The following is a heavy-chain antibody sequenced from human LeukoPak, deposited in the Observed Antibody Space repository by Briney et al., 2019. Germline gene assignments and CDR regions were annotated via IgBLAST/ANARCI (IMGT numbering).Heavy chain of an antibody. CDR3: AREGEIAAAADQNCNFYL. J-gene: IGHJ2*01. V-gene: IGHV1-46*03. CDR2: INPSGGST. D-gene: IGHD2-2*01. Sequence: GASVKVSWKASGYTFTSYYMHWVRQAPGQGLEWMGIINPSGGSTSYAQKFQGRVTMTRDTSTSTVYMELSSLRSEDTAVYYCAREGEIAAAADQNCNFYLWGRGILVTVSS. CDR1: GYTFTSYY.